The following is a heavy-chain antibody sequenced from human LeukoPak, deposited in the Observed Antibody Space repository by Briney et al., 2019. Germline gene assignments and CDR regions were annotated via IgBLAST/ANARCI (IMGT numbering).Heavy chain of an antibody. Sequence: GGSLRLSCAASGFTFSSYSMNWVRQAPGKGLEWVSSISSSSSYIFYADSVKGRFTISRDNAKNSLYLQMNSLRAEDTAVYYCARRAGAYSHPYDYWGQGTLVTVSS. J-gene: IGHJ4*02. V-gene: IGHV3-21*04. CDR1: GFTFSSYS. D-gene: IGHD4/OR15-4a*01. CDR3: ARRAGAYSHPYDY. CDR2: ISSSSSYI.